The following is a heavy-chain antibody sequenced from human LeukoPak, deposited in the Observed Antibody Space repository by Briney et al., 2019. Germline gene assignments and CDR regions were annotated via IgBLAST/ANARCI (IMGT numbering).Heavy chain of an antibody. CDR2: INSDGSST. J-gene: IGHJ6*03. CDR3: ARWGSSSLTFYYYYMDV. CDR1: GFTFSSYW. D-gene: IGHD6-13*01. Sequence: GRSLRLSCAASGFTFSSYWMHWVRHAQGKGMGWVSRINSDGSSTSYADSVNGRFTISRDNAKNTLYLQMNSLRAEDTAVYYCARWGSSSLTFYYYYMDVWGKGTTVTVSS. V-gene: IGHV3-74*01.